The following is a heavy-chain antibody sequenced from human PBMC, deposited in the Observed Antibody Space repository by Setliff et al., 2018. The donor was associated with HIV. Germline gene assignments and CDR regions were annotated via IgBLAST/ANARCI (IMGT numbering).Heavy chain of an antibody. V-gene: IGHV3-43*01. CDR2: ISWDGGST. Sequence: GGSLRLSCAASGFTFDHYTMHWVRQAPGKSLEWVSLISWDGGSTYYADSVKGRFTISRDNSKNSLHLQMSSLRPEDTAFYYCAKGLKHRSDSAWFYYDMDVWGPGTTVTVSS. CDR3: AKGLKHRSDSAWFYYDMDV. CDR1: GFTFDHYT. D-gene: IGHD6-19*01. J-gene: IGHJ6*02.